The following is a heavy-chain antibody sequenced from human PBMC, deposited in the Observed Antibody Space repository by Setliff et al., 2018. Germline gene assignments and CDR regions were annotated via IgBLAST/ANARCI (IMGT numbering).Heavy chain of an antibody. CDR1: GGSISSSSYY. V-gene: IGHV4-39*01. CDR3: ARRGVVVITAFDY. CDR2: IYYSGST. D-gene: IGHD3-22*01. Sequence: SETLSLTCTVSGGSISSSSYYWGWIRQPPGKGLEWIGSIYYSGSTYYNPSLKSRVTISVDTSKNQFSLTLSSVTAADTAVYYCARRGVVVITAFDYWGQGTLVTVSS. J-gene: IGHJ4*02.